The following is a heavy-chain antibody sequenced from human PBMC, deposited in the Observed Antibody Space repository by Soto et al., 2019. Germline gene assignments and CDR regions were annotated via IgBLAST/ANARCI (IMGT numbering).Heavy chain of an antibody. CDR2: INAGNGNT. Sequence: ASVKVSCKASGYTFISYAMHWVRQAPGQRLEWMGWINAGNGNTKYSQKFQGRVTITRDTSASTAYMELSSLRSEDTAVYYCAKSTSQNWFDPWGQGTLVTVSS. V-gene: IGHV1-3*01. J-gene: IGHJ5*02. D-gene: IGHD2-2*01. CDR3: AKSTSQNWFDP. CDR1: GYTFISYA.